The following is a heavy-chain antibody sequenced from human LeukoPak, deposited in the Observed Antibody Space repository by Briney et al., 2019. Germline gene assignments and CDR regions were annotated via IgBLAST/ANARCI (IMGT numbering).Heavy chain of an antibody. J-gene: IGHJ4*02. V-gene: IGHV1-2*04. CDR2: INPNSGGT. CDR3: ARERGGYYGSGEEYYFDY. D-gene: IGHD3-10*01. Sequence: VASVKVSCKASGYTFTGYYMHWVRQAPGQGLEGMGWINPNSGGTNYAQKFQGWVTMTRDTSISTAYMELSRLRSDDTAVYYCARERGGYYGSGEEYYFDYWGQGTLVTVSS. CDR1: GYTFTGYY.